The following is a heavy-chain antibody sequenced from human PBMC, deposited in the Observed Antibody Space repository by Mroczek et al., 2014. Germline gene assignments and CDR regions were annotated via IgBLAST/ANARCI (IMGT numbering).Heavy chain of an antibody. V-gene: IGHV4-30-4*01. CDR2: IYYSGST. CDR3: ARDRRITIFGVDHYYYYGMDV. D-gene: IGHD3-3*01. CDR1: GGSISSGDYY. Sequence: QVQLQESGPGLVKPSQTLSLTCTVSGGSISSGDYYWSWIRQPPGKGLEWIGYIYYSGSTYYNPSLKSRVTISVDTSKNQFSLKLSSVTAADTAVYYCARDRRITIFGVDHYYYYGMDVWGQGTTVTVSS. J-gene: IGHJ6*02.